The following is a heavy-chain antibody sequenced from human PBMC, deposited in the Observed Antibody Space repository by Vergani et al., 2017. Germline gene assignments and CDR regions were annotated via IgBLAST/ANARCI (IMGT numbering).Heavy chain of an antibody. CDR3: ARENVVIARIFDF. D-gene: IGHD2-21*01. CDR1: GASIRSRNYY. CDR2: IYYSGST. V-gene: IGHV4-39*07. J-gene: IGHJ4*02. Sequence: QLQLQESGPGLVKPSATLSLTCSVSGASIRSRNYYWGWIRQPPGKGLEWIASIYYSGSTYYNPSLKSRVTISVDTSKNQFSLKLTSVTAADTAMYYCARENVVIARIFDFWGQGTLVTVSS.